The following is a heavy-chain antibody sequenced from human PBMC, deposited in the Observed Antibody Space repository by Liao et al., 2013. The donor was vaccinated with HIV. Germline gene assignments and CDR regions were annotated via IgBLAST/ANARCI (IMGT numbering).Heavy chain of an antibody. CDR2: IWSSGTT. CDR1: RGAISGSY. J-gene: IGHJ4*02. CDR3: ARAGAAIHPIGGL. D-gene: IGHD2-2*01. V-gene: IGHV4-4*07. Sequence: QVQLQESGPGLVKPSETLSLTCTVSRGAISGSYWSWIRRPAGKRLEWIGRIWSSGTTDYNPSFGSRVSMSVDTSRNQFSLNLTSMTAADTAVYYCARAGAAIHPIGGLWGQGTLVTVSS.